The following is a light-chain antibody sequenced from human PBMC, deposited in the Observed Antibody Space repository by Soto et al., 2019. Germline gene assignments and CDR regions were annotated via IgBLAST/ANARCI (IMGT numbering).Light chain of an antibody. Sequence: QSVLTQPRSLSGSPGQSVTISCTGTSSDVGGYNYVSWYQQHPGKAPKLMIYDVSKRPSGVPDRFSGSKSGNTAPLTISGLQAEDEADYYCCSYAGSYTLVFGGGTKVTVL. CDR1: SSDVGGYNY. CDR2: DVS. V-gene: IGLV2-11*01. J-gene: IGLJ2*01. CDR3: CSYAGSYTLV.